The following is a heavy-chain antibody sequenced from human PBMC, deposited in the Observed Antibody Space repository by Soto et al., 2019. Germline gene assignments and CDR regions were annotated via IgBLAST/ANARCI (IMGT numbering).Heavy chain of an antibody. V-gene: IGHV3-30-3*01. D-gene: IGHD6-19*01. CDR2: MSYDGTNK. J-gene: IGHJ4*01. Sequence: HPGGSLRLSCTASGFMFSAYAMLWVRQAPGKGLEWVAAMSYDGTNKYYADSLKGRFTISRDNSKNTLFLQMSSLTADDSAVYYCARDPSPYTSGWYGIDFWGLGTLVTVSS. CDR1: GFMFSAYA. CDR3: ARDPSPYTSGWYGIDF.